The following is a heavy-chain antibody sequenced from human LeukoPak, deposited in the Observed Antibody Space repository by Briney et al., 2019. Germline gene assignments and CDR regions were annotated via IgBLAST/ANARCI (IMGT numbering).Heavy chain of an antibody. V-gene: IGHV3-23*01. D-gene: IGHD2-21*02. CDR1: GITFSNYA. Sequence: GGSLRLSCTASGITFSNYAMNWVRQAPGKGLEWGSLINGHGDSTNYADSVKGRFTISRDNSKNTLYLQMNSLRVDDTAVYYCAKDLVTWASGNWYFDLWGRGTLVTVSS. J-gene: IGHJ2*01. CDR2: INGHGDST. CDR3: AKDLVTWASGNWYFDL.